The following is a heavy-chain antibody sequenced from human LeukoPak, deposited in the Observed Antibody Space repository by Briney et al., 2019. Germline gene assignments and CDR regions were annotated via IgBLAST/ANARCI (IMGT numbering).Heavy chain of an antibody. J-gene: IGHJ4*02. Sequence: SETLSLTCTVSGGSISSGGYYWSWIRQPPGKGLEWIGYIYYSGSTNYNPSLKSRVTISVDTSKNQFSLKLSSVTAADTAVYYCAREGYDRRGYYFDYWGQGTLVTVSS. V-gene: IGHV4-61*08. CDR2: IYYSGST. CDR1: GGSISSGGYY. D-gene: IGHD3-22*01. CDR3: AREGYDRRGYYFDY.